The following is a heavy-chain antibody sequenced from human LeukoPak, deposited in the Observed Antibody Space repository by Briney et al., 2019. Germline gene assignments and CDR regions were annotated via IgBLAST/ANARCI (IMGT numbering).Heavy chain of an antibody. CDR2: IRASGSTT. CDR3: AKRMASTVSYFDY. Sequence: GGSLKLSCAASGFTFSDFAMHWVRQAPGKGLEWVSAIRASGSTTYYADSVKGRFTISRDNAKNTLFLQMNSLRDEDTAVYYCAKRMASTVSYFDYWGEGTLATVPS. CDR1: GFTFSDFA. D-gene: IGHD1-1*01. V-gene: IGHV3-23*01. J-gene: IGHJ4*02.